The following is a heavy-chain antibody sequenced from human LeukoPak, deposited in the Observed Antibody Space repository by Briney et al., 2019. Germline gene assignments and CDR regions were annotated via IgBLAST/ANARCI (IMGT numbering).Heavy chain of an antibody. J-gene: IGHJ4*02. D-gene: IGHD1-26*01. Sequence: SETLSLTCTVSGGSISSSSYYWGWFRQPPGKGLEWIGSIYYSGSTYCNPSLKSRVTISVDTSKNQFSLKLSSVTAADTAVYYCARHWTVGALDLDYFDYWGQGTLVTVSS. CDR2: IYYSGST. CDR3: ARHWTVGALDLDYFDY. V-gene: IGHV4-39*01. CDR1: GGSISSSSYY.